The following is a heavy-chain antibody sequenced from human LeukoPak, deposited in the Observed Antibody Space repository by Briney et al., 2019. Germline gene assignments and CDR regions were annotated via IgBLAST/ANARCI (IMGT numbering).Heavy chain of an antibody. J-gene: IGHJ3*02. CDR2: IYYTGST. D-gene: IGHD6-13*01. CDR1: GDSISSHY. Sequence: SETLSLTCTVSGDSISSHYWSWIRQPPGKGLEWIGYIYYTGSTNYNPSLKSRVTISVDTSKNHFSLKLSSVTAADTAVYYCARHSGYSSTYDAFDTWGQGTMVTVSS. CDR3: ARHSGYSSTYDAFDT. V-gene: IGHV4-59*08.